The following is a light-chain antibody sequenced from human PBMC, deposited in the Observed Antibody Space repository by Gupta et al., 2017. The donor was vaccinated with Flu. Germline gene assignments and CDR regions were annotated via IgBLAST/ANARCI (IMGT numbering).Light chain of an antibody. J-gene: IGLJ1*01. CDR1: SSNLGAGSD. V-gene: IGLV1-40*01. CDR2: GNS. CDR3: QSYDSSLSGYV. Sequence: QSVLTQPPSVSVAPGQRVTIPCTGSSSNLGAGSDVPWYQQLPGTAPKLLIYGNSNRPSGVPDRFSCSKSGTSASLAITGLQAEDEADYYCQSYDSSLSGYVFGTGTKVTVL.